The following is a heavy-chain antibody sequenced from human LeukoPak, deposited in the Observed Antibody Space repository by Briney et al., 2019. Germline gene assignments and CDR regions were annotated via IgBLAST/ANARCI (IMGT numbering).Heavy chain of an antibody. CDR3: AKDIGPVTTNYFDY. J-gene: IGHJ4*02. V-gene: IGHV3-9*01. Sequence: SSGNYYWSWIRQHPGKGLEWVSGISWNSGSIGYADSVKGRFTISRDNAKNSLYLQMNSLRAEDTALYYCAKDIGPVTTNYFDYWGQGTLVTVSS. D-gene: IGHD4-17*01. CDR2: ISWNSGSI. CDR1: SSGNYY.